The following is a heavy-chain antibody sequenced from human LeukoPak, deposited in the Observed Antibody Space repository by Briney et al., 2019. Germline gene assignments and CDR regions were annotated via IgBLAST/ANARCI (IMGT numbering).Heavy chain of an antibody. CDR3: AKDNGGIAAAGTGGVDY. Sequence: GGSLRLSCAASGFTFDDYAMHWVRQAPGKGLEWVSGISWNGGSIGYADSVKGRFTISRDNAKNSLYLQMNSLRAEDTALYYCAKDNGGIAAAGTGGVDYWGQGTLVTVSS. CDR1: GFTFDDYA. J-gene: IGHJ4*02. D-gene: IGHD6-13*01. V-gene: IGHV3-9*01. CDR2: ISWNGGSI.